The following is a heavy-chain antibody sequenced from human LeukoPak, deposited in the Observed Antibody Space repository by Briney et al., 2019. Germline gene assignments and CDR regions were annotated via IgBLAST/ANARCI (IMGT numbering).Heavy chain of an antibody. CDR3: ARYSDGDRDTSLDI. CDR1: GDSISSDY. V-gene: IGHV4-59*08. J-gene: IGHJ4*02. Sequence: SETLSLTCTVSGDSISSDYWSWIRQPPGKGLEWIGFINNRGTTSYNPSLKSRVTISRDMSKNQFALKLSSVSAADTAVYYCARYSDGDRDTSLDIWGQGTLVTVSS. D-gene: IGHD4-17*01. CDR2: INNRGTT.